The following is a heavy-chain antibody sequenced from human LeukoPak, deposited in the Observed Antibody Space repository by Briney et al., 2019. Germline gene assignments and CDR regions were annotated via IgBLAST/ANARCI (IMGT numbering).Heavy chain of an antibody. CDR1: GYTFTDYY. CDR3: ARDLVVGAATPSFDY. D-gene: IGHD1-26*01. CDR2: INPNSGDT. V-gene: IGHV1-2*02. Sequence: ASVKVSFKSSGYTFTDYYIHWVRQAPGQGLEWMGWINPNSGDTNYAQKFQGRVTMTRDKSISTAYMELSRLRSDDTAVYYCARDLVVGAATPSFDYWGQGTLVTVSS. J-gene: IGHJ4*02.